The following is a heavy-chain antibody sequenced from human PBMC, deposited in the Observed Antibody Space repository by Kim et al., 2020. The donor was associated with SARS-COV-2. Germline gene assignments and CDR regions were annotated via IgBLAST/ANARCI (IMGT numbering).Heavy chain of an antibody. Sequence: SETLSLTCAVSVGSINSSSYYWGWIRQPPGKGLECIGNIYYSGSTYYNPSLKSRDTISVDTSKNQFSLKRSSVTAADTAVYYCARLGGSGSDWRGSDFDYWGQGTLVTVSS. J-gene: IGHJ4*02. CDR1: VGSINSSSYY. V-gene: IGHV4-39*01. D-gene: IGHD5-12*01. CDR3: ARLGGSGSDWRGSDFDY. CDR2: IYYSGST.